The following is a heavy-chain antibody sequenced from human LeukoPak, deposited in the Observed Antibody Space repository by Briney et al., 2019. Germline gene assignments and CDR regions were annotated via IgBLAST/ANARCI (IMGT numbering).Heavy chain of an antibody. CDR1: GYTLTELS. J-gene: IGHJ1*01. CDR2: FDPQDGET. V-gene: IGHV1-24*01. CDR3: ATKYHDDYKH. Sequence: GASVKVSCKVSGYTLTELSMHWVRQAPGKGLEWMGGFDPQDGETIYAQKFQGRVTMTEDTLTDTAYMELSSLRSEDTAVYYCATKYHDDYKHWGQGTLVTVSS. D-gene: IGHD4-17*01.